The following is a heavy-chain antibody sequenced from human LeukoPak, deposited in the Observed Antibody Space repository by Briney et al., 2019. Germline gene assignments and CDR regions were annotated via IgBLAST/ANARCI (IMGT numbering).Heavy chain of an antibody. V-gene: IGHV1-18*01. CDR2: ISAYNGNT. D-gene: IGHD1-26*01. CDR3: ARDAPDRWELLRGGYYYYMDV. Sequence: ASVKVSCKASGYTFTSYGISWVRQAPGQGLEWMGWISAYNGNTNYAQKLQGRVTMTTDTSTSTAYMELRSLRSDDTAVYYCARDAPDRWELLRGGYYYYMDVWGKGTTVTVSS. CDR1: GYTFTSYG. J-gene: IGHJ6*03.